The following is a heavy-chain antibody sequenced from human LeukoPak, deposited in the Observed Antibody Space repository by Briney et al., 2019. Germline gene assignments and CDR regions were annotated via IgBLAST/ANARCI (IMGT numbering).Heavy chain of an antibody. Sequence: SGPTLVKPTQTLTLTCTFSGFSLSTRGVGVGWIRQPPGKALEWLALIYWNDDKRYSPSLKSRLTITKDTSKNQVVLTMTNMDPVDTATYYCAHRQEVGRSRWGMIVEYWGQGTLVTVSS. V-gene: IGHV2-5*01. J-gene: IGHJ4*02. CDR3: AHRQEVGRSRWGMIVEY. CDR1: GFSLSTRGVG. D-gene: IGHD3-22*01. CDR2: IYWNDDK.